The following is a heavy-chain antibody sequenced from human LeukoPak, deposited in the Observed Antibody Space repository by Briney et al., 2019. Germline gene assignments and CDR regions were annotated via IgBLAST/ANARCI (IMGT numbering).Heavy chain of an antibody. CDR3: ARDPHPGPKSVVVVTANFDY. CDR2: ISTSGSTI. CDR1: GFTVSIYE. V-gene: IGHV3-48*03. Sequence: GGSLRLSCATSGFTVSIYEMNWVRQAPGKGLEWVSYISTSGSTIYYADSVKGRFTISRDNAKNSLYLQMNILRAEDTVVYYCARDPHPGPKSVVVVTANFDYWGQGTLVTVSS. D-gene: IGHD2-21*02. J-gene: IGHJ4*02.